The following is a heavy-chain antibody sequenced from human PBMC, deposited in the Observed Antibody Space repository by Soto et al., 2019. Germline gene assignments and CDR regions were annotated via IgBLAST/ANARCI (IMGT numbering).Heavy chain of an antibody. CDR3: AHYTTDTYFDV. Sequence: QITLKESSPPLVKPTQTLTLTCSFSGFSLYTGGVGVGWIRQPPGKALEWLALLYWDDTRRYNPSLKNTLTIAKDTSENHVVLKVTDMGPVDTGTYFCAHYTTDTYFDVWGKGATVTVSS. J-gene: IGHJ6*04. V-gene: IGHV2-5*02. CDR1: GFSLYTGGVG. CDR2: LYWDDTR. D-gene: IGHD1-1*01.